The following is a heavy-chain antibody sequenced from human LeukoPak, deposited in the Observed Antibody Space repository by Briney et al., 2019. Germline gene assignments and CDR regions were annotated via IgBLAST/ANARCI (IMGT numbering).Heavy chain of an antibody. V-gene: IGHV3-33*08. CDR3: GRDLSYGSIEC. CDR1: GFTFSSYS. J-gene: IGHJ4*02. CDR2: IQSDGSKQ. Sequence: QSGGSLRLSCAASGFTFSSYSMNWVRQAPGKGLEWVSAIQSDGSKQHFADSVKGRFSISRDDSKNTLYLQMNGLRAEDTAVYYCGRDLSYGSIECWGQGTPVTVSS. D-gene: IGHD5-18*01.